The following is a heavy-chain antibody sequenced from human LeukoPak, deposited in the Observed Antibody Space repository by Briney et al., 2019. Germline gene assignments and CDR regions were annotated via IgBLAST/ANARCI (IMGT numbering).Heavy chain of an antibody. J-gene: IGHJ3*02. CDR3: AALSRRSRNCGGDCYTAVKGDDAFDI. CDR2: INPSGGST. V-gene: IGHV1-46*01. Sequence: ASVKVSCKASGYTFTSYYMHWVRQAPGQGLEWMGIINPSGGSTSYAQKFQGRVTMTRDMSTSTVYMELSSLRSEDTAVYYCAALSRRSRNCGGDCYTAVKGDDAFDIWGQGTMVTVSS. D-gene: IGHD2-21*02. CDR1: GYTFTSYY.